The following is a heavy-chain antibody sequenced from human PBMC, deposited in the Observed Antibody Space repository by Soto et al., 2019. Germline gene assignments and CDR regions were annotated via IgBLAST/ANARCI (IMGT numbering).Heavy chain of an antibody. Sequence: EVQLLESGGGLVQPGGSLRLSCAASGFTFGNYAMIWVRQAPGKGLEWVSTISGGGDVKYYADSVRGRFTISRENSRNTVFWQMTGLGAEDPVGYYCPKKGLGSVVAFCSACDCRSAYDRWGQGTRVTVSS. CDR1: GFTFGNYA. V-gene: IGHV3-23*01. CDR3: PKKGLGSVVAFCSACDCRSAYDR. CDR2: ISGGGDVK. D-gene: IGHD3-3*01. J-gene: IGHJ6*01.